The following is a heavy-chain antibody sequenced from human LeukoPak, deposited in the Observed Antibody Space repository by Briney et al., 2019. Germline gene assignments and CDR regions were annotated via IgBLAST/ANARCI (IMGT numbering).Heavy chain of an antibody. CDR3: ARKRGYYVGYFDY. V-gene: IGHV4-34*01. D-gene: IGHD3-22*01. CDR2: INHSGST. Sequence: SETLSLTCAVYGGSFSGYYWSWIRQPPGKGLEWMGEINHSGSTNYNPSLKSRVTISVDTSKNQFSLKLSSVTAADTAVYYCARKRGYYVGYFDYWGQGTLVTVSS. CDR1: GGSFSGYY. J-gene: IGHJ4*02.